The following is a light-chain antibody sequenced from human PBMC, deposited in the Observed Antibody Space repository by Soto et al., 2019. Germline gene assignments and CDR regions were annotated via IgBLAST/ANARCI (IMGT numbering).Light chain of an antibody. J-gene: IGKJ1*01. Sequence: EIVMTQSPATLSVSPGERATLSCRASQSVNRNSVWYQQKPGQAPRLLIYGASTRATGIPGRFSGSGYGTEFTLTISSLQSEDFAVYYCQQYNNWLWTFGQGTKVEIK. CDR3: QQYNNWLWT. CDR1: QSVNRN. CDR2: GAS. V-gene: IGKV3-15*01.